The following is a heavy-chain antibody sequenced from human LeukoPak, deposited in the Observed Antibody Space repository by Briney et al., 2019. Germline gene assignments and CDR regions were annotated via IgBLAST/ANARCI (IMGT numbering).Heavy chain of an antibody. CDR1: GFTFSSYS. CDR2: INSGSSYI. CDR3: ARKSLDYYDSSGYYSRGFEY. V-gene: IGHV3-21*01. Sequence: GGSLRLSCAASGFTFSSYSMNWVRQAPGKGLEWVSSINSGSSYIYYADSVKGRFTISRDNAKNSLYLQMNSLRAEDTAVYYCARKSLDYYDSSGYYSRGFEYWGQGTLVTVSS. D-gene: IGHD3-22*01. J-gene: IGHJ4*02.